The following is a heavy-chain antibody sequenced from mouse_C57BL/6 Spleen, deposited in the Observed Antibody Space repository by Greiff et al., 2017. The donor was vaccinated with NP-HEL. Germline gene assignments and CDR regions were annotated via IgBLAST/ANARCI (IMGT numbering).Heavy chain of an antibody. V-gene: IGHV5-17*01. CDR3: ARSITTVVAPRWYFDV. D-gene: IGHD1-1*01. CDR1: GFTFSDYG. CDR2: ISSGSSTI. Sequence: EVQVVESGGGLVKPGGSLKLSCAASGFTFSDYGMHWVRQAPEKGLEWVAYISSGSSTIYYADTVKGRFTISRDNAKNTLFLQMTSLRSEDTAMYYCARSITTVVAPRWYFDVWGTGTTVTVSS. J-gene: IGHJ1*03.